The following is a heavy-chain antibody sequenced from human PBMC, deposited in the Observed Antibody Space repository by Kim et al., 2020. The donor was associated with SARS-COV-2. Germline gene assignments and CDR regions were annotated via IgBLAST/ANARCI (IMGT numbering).Heavy chain of an antibody. Sequence: GGSLRLSCAASGFTFSSYALSWVRQAPGKGLEWVSGISGSGVGTYYADSVKGRFTISRDNSKNTLYLQMNSLRAEDTAVYYCAKDAKQSYYDSSAYEFVFDYWGQGALVTVSS. CDR2: ISGSGVGT. CDR3: AKDAKQSYYDSSAYEFVFDY. D-gene: IGHD3-22*01. CDR1: GFTFSSYA. J-gene: IGHJ4*02. V-gene: IGHV3-23*01.